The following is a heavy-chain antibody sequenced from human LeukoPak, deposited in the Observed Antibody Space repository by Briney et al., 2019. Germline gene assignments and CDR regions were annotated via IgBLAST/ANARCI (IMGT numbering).Heavy chain of an antibody. CDR1: GFAFSSFA. Sequence: PGGSLRLSCAASGFAFSSFAMGWVRQAPGKGLECVSVIYSGGSTYYADSVKGRFTVSRDNSKNTLYLQMNSLRAEDTAMYYCARGLGYCTSTTCLLPFDYWGQGTLVTVSS. V-gene: IGHV3-53*01. CDR2: IYSGGST. D-gene: IGHD2-2*01. J-gene: IGHJ4*02. CDR3: ARGLGYCTSTTCLLPFDY.